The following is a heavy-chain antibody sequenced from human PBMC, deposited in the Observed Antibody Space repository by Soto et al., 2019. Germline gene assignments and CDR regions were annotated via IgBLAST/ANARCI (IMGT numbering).Heavy chain of an antibody. Sequence: ASVKVSCKASGYTFTGYYMHWVRQAPGQGLEWMGWINPNSGGTNYAQKFQGRVTMTRDTSISTAYMELSRLRSDDTAVYYCARCPSRGVCFDYWGQGTLVTVSS. D-gene: IGHD2-8*01. CDR3: ARCPSRGVCFDY. V-gene: IGHV1-2*02. J-gene: IGHJ4*02. CDR2: INPNSGGT. CDR1: GYTFTGYY.